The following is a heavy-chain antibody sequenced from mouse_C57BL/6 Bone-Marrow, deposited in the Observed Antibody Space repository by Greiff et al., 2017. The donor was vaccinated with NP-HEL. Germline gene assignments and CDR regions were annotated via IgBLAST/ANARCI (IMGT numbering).Heavy chain of an antibody. CDR3: ARRGLAY. Sequence: QVQLKESGPELVKPGASVKISCKASGYAFSSSWMNWVKQRPGKGLEWIGRIYPGDGDTNYNGKFKGKATLTADKSSSTAYMQLSSLTSEASAVYFCARRGLAYWGQGTLVTVSA. D-gene: IGHD3-3*01. V-gene: IGHV1-82*01. J-gene: IGHJ3*01. CDR1: GYAFSSSW. CDR2: IYPGDGDT.